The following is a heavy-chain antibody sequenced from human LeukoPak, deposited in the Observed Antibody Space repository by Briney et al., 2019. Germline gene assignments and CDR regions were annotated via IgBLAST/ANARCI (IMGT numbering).Heavy chain of an antibody. D-gene: IGHD7-27*01. CDR2: IWYDGSNK. J-gene: IGHJ4*02. V-gene: IGHV3-33*01. CDR1: GFTFSSYG. Sequence: GGSLRLSCAASGFTFSSYGMHWVRQAPGKGLEWVAVIWYDGSNKYYADSVKGRFTISRDNSKNTLYLQMNSLRAEDTAVYYCARESAGDVYFDYWGQGTLVTVSS. CDR3: ARESAGDVYFDY.